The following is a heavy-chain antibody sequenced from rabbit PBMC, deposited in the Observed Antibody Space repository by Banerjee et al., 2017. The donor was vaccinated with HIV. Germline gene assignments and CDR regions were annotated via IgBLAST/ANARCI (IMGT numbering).Heavy chain of an antibody. CDR1: GFSFSSYYY. CDR2: IYGGSSGNT. D-gene: IGHD8-1*01. V-gene: IGHV1S40*01. J-gene: IGHJ4*01. Sequence: QSLEESGGDLVKPGASLTLTCTASGFSFSSYYYMCWVRQAPGKGLEWIACIYGGSSGNTYYASWAKGRFTISKTSSTTVTLQMTSLTAADTATYFCARSAGSGYWGYFNLWGPGTLVTVS. CDR3: ARSAGSGYWGYFNL.